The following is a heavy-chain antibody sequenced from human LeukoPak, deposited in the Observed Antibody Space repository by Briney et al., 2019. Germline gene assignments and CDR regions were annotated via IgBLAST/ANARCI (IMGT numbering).Heavy chain of an antibody. V-gene: IGHV1-46*01. CDR3: ARSHRCGGDCYYLGY. Sequence: GASVKVSCKASGYTFTSYYMHWVRQAPGQGLEWMGIINPSGGSTSYAQKFQGRVTMTRDTSTSTVYMELSSLRSDDTAVYYCARSHRCGGDCYYLGYWGQGTLVTVSS. CDR1: GYTFTSYY. J-gene: IGHJ4*02. D-gene: IGHD2-21*01. CDR2: INPSGGST.